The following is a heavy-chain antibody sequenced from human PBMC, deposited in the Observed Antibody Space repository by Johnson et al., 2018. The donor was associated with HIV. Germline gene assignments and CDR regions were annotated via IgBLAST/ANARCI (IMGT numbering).Heavy chain of an antibody. Sequence: QVQLVESGGGVVQPGRSLRLSCAASGFTFSSYAMHWVRQAPGKGLEWVAVISYDGSNKYYADSVEGRFTISRDNSRNTLYLQMNSLRAEDTALYYCAREGGAAAPDAVDIWGQGTMVTVSS. CDR1: GFTFSSYA. V-gene: IGHV3-30*04. D-gene: IGHD2-2*01. CDR3: AREGGAAAPDAVDI. CDR2: ISYDGSNK. J-gene: IGHJ3*02.